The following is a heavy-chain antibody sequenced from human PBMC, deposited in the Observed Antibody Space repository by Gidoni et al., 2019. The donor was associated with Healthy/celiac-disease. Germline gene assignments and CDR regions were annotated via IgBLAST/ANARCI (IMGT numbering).Heavy chain of an antibody. D-gene: IGHD1-26*01. Sequence: VQLVESGGGVVQPGRSLRLSCAASGFTFSSYGMHWVRQAPGKGLEWVAVISYDGSNKYYADSVKGRFTISRDNSKNTLYLQMNSLRAEDTAVYYCAKDTSAREGWFDPWGQGTLVTVSS. CDR3: AKDTSAREGWFDP. V-gene: IGHV3-30*18. CDR1: GFTFSSYG. J-gene: IGHJ5*02. CDR2: ISYDGSNK.